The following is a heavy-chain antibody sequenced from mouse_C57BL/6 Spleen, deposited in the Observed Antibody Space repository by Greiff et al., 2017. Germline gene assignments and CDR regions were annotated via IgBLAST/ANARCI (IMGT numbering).Heavy chain of an antibody. CDR3: ARHDYDRPGGAMDY. CDR2: RWSDGST. V-gene: IGHV2-6-1*01. CDR1: VFSLTSYG. Sequence: QVQLKESGPGLVAPSQSLSITCTVSVFSLTSYGVHWVRQPPGKCLELLVVRWSDGSTTYNSALKSRLSSSKDNSKSQVFLKMNSRQTDDTAMYYCARHDYDRPGGAMDYWGQGTSVTV. J-gene: IGHJ4*01. D-gene: IGHD2-4*01.